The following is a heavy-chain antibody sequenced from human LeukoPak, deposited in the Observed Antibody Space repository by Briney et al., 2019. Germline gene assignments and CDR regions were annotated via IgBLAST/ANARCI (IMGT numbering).Heavy chain of an antibody. V-gene: IGHV1-18*01. Sequence: ASVKVSCKASGYTFTSYGISWVRQAPGQGLEWMGWISAYNGNTNYAQKLQGRVTMTTDTSTSTAYMELRSLRSDDTAVYYCARALYDILTGYYSPKQDYYYYYMDVWGKGTTVTISS. CDR2: ISAYNGNT. CDR1: GYTFTSYG. CDR3: ARALYDILTGYYSPKQDYYYYYMDV. D-gene: IGHD3-9*01. J-gene: IGHJ6*03.